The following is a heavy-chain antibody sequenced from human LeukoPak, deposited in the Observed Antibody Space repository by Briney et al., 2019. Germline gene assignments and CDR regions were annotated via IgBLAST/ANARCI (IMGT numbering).Heavy chain of an antibody. Sequence: PSETLSLTCTVSGGSISSSSYYWGWIRQPPGKGLEWIGSIYYSGSTYYNPSLKSRVTISVDTSKNQYSLKLSSVTAADTAVYYCARRLRPGYYDSSGTVDYWGQGTLVTVSS. J-gene: IGHJ4*02. D-gene: IGHD3-22*01. CDR2: IYYSGST. V-gene: IGHV4-39*01. CDR1: GGSISSSSYY. CDR3: ARRLRPGYYDSSGTVDY.